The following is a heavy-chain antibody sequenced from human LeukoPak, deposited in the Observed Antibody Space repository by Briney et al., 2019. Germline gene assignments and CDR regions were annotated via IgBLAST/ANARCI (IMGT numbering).Heavy chain of an antibody. V-gene: IGHV1-2*02. Sequence: ASVRVSCKASGYTFTGYYMHWVRQAPGQGLEWMGWINPNSGGTNYAQKFQGRVTMTRDTSISTAYMELSRLRSDDTAVYYCARAGNDYGDRYFQHWGQGTLVTVSS. D-gene: IGHD4-17*01. J-gene: IGHJ1*01. CDR3: ARAGNDYGDRYFQH. CDR1: GYTFTGYY. CDR2: INPNSGGT.